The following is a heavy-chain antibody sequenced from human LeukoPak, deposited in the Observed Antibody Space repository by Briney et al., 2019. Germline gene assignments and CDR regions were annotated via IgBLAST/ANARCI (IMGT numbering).Heavy chain of an antibody. J-gene: IGHJ3*02. CDR3: AKYYYDSPSAFDI. CDR1: EYSFTSYW. D-gene: IGHD3-22*01. Sequence: GESLKISCKGSEYSFTSYWIGWVRQMPGKGLEWTGIIYPGDSDTRYSPSFQGQVTISADKSISTAYLQWSSLKASDTAMYYCAKYYYDSPSAFDIWGQGTMVTVSS. V-gene: IGHV5-51*01. CDR2: IYPGDSDT.